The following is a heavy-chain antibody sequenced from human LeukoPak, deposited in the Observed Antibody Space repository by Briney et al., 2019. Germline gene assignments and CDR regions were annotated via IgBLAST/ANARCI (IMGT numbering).Heavy chain of an antibody. CDR2: IRTKAYGGTT. J-gene: IGHJ4*02. D-gene: IGHD4-17*01. CDR1: GFTFGDYA. CDR3: TRPTNDYGDLTGKYYFDY. Sequence: PGGSLRLSCTASGFTFGDYAMSWVRQAPGKGLEWVGFIRTKAYGGTTEYAASVKGRFTISRDDSKSIAYLQMNSLKTEDTAVYYCTRPTNDYGDLTGKYYFDYWGQGTLVTVSS. V-gene: IGHV3-49*04.